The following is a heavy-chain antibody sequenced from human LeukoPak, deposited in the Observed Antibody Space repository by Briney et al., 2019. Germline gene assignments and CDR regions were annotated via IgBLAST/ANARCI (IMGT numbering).Heavy chain of an antibody. Sequence: ASVKVSCKINGYTLTELSMHWVRQGPGKGLEWMGGFDPQYGETIYAQKFQGRLTMTKDTSTNTAYMELSSLRSQDTAVYYCATDRRENYYSHAFDFWGQGTMVTISS. D-gene: IGHD1-26*01. J-gene: IGHJ3*01. CDR3: ATDRRENYYSHAFDF. CDR2: FDPQYGET. CDR1: GYTLTELS. V-gene: IGHV1-24*01.